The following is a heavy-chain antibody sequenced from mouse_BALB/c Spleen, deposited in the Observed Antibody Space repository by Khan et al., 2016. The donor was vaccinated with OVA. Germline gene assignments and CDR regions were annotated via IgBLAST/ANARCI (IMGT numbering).Heavy chain of an antibody. Sequence: EVMLVESGGGLVQPGRSQKLSCAASGFTFNSYGMHWVRQAPEKGLEWVAYISGDSNTIYYADTVKGRFTISRDNPKNTLFLQMTSLMSEDTAMYYCVTSYFYGYYFDYWGPGTTLTVS. J-gene: IGHJ2*01. V-gene: IGHV5-17*02. CDR1: GFTFNSYG. D-gene: IGHD1-1*01. CDR2: ISGDSNTI. CDR3: VTSYFYGYYFDY.